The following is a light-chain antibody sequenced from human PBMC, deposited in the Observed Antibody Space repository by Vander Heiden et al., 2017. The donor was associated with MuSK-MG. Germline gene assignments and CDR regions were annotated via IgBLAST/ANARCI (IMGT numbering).Light chain of an antibody. Sequence: EIVLTQSPGTLSLSPGERATLSCRASQSVSNNYLACYQQKPGQAPRLLIYGASGRATGIPDRFSGSGSGTDFTLTINRLEPEDFALYYCQQYGSSPPGTFGGGTKVEIK. CDR3: QQYGSSPPGT. V-gene: IGKV3-20*01. J-gene: IGKJ4*01. CDR1: QSVSNNY. CDR2: GAS.